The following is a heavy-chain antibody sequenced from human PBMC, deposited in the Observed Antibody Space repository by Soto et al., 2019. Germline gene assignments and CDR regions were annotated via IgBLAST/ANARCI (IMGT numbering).Heavy chain of an antibody. D-gene: IGHD5-18*01. J-gene: IGHJ5*02. Sequence: SETLSLTCAVYGGSFSGYYWSWIRQPPGKGLEWIGEINHSGSTNYNPSLKSRVTISVDTSKNQSSLKLSSVTAADTAVYYCARWAAMVIYRGNWFDPWGQGTLVTVSS. CDR3: ARWAAMVIYRGNWFDP. V-gene: IGHV4-34*01. CDR2: INHSGST. CDR1: GGSFSGYY.